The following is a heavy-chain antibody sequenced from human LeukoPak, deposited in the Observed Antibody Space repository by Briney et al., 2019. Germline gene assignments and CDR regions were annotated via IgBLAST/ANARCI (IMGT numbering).Heavy chain of an antibody. Sequence: GGSLRLSCAASGFTFSSYAMSWVRQAPGKGLEWVSAISGSGGSTYYADSVKGRFTISRDNSRNTPYLQMNSLRPEDTAVYYCAKSGSHNAFDTWGQGTMVTVSS. D-gene: IGHD1-26*01. CDR1: GFTFSSYA. CDR3: AKSGSHNAFDT. V-gene: IGHV3-23*01. CDR2: ISGSGGST. J-gene: IGHJ3*02.